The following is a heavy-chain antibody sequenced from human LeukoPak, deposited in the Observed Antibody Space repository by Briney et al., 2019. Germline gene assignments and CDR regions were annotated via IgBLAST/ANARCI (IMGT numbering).Heavy chain of an antibody. CDR3: ARLSYYAFDF. CDR2: ISTGGDNK. J-gene: IGHJ3*01. Sequence: GGSLRLSCAASGFTFSRYAMNWVRQAPGKGLEWVSYISTGGDNKFYADSLKGRFTVSRDNAKNSLFLQMDSLRAEDTAVYYCARLSYYAFDFWGQGTIVTVSS. D-gene: IGHD1-26*01. CDR1: GFTFSRYA. V-gene: IGHV3-21*01.